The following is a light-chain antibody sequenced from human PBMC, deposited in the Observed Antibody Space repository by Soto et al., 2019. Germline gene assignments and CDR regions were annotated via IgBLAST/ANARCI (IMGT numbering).Light chain of an antibody. CDR1: SGSVSTSYY. V-gene: IGLV8-61*01. J-gene: IGLJ7*01. Sequence: QTVVTQEPSFSVSPGGTVTLTCGLSSGSVSTSYYPTWYQQTPGQAPRTLIYSTNTRSSGVPDRFSGSILGNKAALTITGAQADDESDYYCVLYMGSGISVLGGGTQLPVL. CDR2: STN. CDR3: VLYMGSGISV.